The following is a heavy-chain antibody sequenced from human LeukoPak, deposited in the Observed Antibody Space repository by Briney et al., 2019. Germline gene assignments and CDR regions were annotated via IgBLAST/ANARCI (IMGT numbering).Heavy chain of an antibody. Sequence: GGSLRLSCAASGFTFSSYGMHWVRQAPGKGLEWVAVISYDGSNKYYADSVKGRFTISRDNSKNTLYLQMNSLRAEDTAVYYCANGYSSGSFGFDYWGQGTLVTVSS. CDR1: GFTFSSYG. CDR2: ISYDGSNK. D-gene: IGHD6-19*01. V-gene: IGHV3-30*18. CDR3: ANGYSSGSFGFDY. J-gene: IGHJ4*02.